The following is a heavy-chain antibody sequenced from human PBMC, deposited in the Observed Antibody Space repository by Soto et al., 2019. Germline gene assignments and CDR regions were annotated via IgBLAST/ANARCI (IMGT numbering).Heavy chain of an antibody. J-gene: IGHJ3*01. CDR1: GGSVSSTNYY. Sequence: ETLSLTCIVSGGSVSSTNYYWGWVRQPPGKGLEWLGSIFLTGTAYYNPSLKSRVTISIDTSKNHFSLKLTSLTAADTAVYYCARWGITTAVPGVFDVWGQGTMVTVSS. CDR2: IFLTGTA. CDR3: ARWGITTAVPGVFDV. D-gene: IGHD6-13*01. V-gene: IGHV4-39*02.